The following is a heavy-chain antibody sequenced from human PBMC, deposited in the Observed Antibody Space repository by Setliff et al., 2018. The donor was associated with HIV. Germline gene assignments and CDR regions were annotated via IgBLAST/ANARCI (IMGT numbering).Heavy chain of an antibody. D-gene: IGHD6-19*01. V-gene: IGHV1-3*01. CDR3: AREGQWLA. J-gene: IGHJ5*02. Sequence: ASVKVSCKASGYTFTSYALHWVRQAPGQRLEWMGWVNADNGNTKYSEKFQGRVTITRDTAASTVYMELSSLKSEDTAVYYSAREGQWLAWGQGTLVTVSS. CDR2: VNADNGNT. CDR1: GYTFTSYA.